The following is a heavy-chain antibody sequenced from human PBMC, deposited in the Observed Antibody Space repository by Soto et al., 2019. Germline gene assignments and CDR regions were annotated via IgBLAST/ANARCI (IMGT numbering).Heavy chain of an antibody. V-gene: IGHV5-51*01. CDR3: ARHLTPPHSDYYAMDV. D-gene: IGHD3-16*01. CDR2: IYPADSDT. CDR1: GYSFNDYW. J-gene: IGHJ6*02. Sequence: GESLKISCEGCGYSFNDYWIAWVRQMPGKGLECLGIIYPADSDTRYNPSFEGHVTISGDRSISTAYLQWSSLKASDTAIYYCARHLTPPHSDYYAMDVWGQGTTVTVSS.